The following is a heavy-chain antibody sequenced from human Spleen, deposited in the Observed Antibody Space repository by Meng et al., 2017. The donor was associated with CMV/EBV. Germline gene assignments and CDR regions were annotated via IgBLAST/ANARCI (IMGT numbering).Heavy chain of an antibody. CDR2: IRYDGSNT. J-gene: IGHJ4*02. D-gene: IGHD5-12*01. CDR3: AKRGGGYDLASYFDY. CDR1: GFTFSTFG. Sequence: GESLKISCAVSGFTFSTFGMYWVRQAPGKGLELMAFIRYDGSNTYYADSVKGRFTISRDNSKNMLYLQMNSLRPEDTAVYYCAKRGGGYDLASYFDYWGQGTLVTVSS. V-gene: IGHV3-30*02.